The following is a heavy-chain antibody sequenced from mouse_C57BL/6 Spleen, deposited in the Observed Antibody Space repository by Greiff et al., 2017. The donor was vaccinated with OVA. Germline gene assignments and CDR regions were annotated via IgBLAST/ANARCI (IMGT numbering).Heavy chain of an antibody. Sequence: EVKLMESGPGLVKPSQSLSLTCSVTGYSITSGYYWNWIRQFPGNKLEWMGYISYDGSNNYNPSLKNRISITRDTSKNQFFLKLNSVTTEDTATYYCARENSNWDYWGQGTTLTVSS. J-gene: IGHJ2*01. V-gene: IGHV3-6*01. CDR3: ARENSNWDY. CDR1: GYSITSGYY. D-gene: IGHD2-5*01. CDR2: ISYDGSN.